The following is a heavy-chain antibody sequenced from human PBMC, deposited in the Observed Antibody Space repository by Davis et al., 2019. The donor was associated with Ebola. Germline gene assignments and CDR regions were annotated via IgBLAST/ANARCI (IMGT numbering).Heavy chain of an antibody. CDR1: GGSINSHY. CDR3: ARGGASSRYFDY. V-gene: IGHV4-59*11. D-gene: IGHD6-13*01. CDR2: IDDSGNA. J-gene: IGHJ4*02. Sequence: MPSETLSLTCTVSGGSINSHYWSWIRHPPGKGLEWIGFIDDSGNANYNPSLKSRVTISVYASKNQFSLKLTSVTAADTAVYYCARGGASSRYFDYWGQGALVTVSS.